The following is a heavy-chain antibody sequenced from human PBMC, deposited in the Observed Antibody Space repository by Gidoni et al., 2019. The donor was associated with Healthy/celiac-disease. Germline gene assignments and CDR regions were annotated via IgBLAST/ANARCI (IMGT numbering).Heavy chain of an antibody. Sequence: EVQLVESGGGLVQPGGSLRLSCAASGFTFSSYSMNWVRQAPGKGLEGVSIISNSSSTIYDADSVKGRCTITRDNAENSLDLQMNSRRDEDTAVYYCARDSKYYDGSGSPDYWGQGTLVTVSS. J-gene: IGHJ4*02. CDR2: ISNSSSTI. V-gene: IGHV3-48*02. CDR3: ARDSKYYDGSGSPDY. CDR1: GFTFSSYS. D-gene: IGHD3-10*01.